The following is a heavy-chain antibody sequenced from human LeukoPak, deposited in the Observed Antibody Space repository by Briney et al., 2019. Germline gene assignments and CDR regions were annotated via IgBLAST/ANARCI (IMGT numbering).Heavy chain of an antibody. Sequence: ASVKVSCKASGYSFTEYAINWVRQAPGQGLEWMGWINTNTGNPTYAQGCTGRFVFSLDTSVSTAYLQISSLKAEDTAVYYCARGQGYCISPTSSAGYYFAYGGQGPLVTVS. CDR1: GYSFTEYA. CDR2: INTNTGNP. V-gene: IGHV7-4-1*02. CDR3: ARGQGYCISPTSSAGYYFAY. D-gene: IGHD2-2*01. J-gene: IGHJ4*02.